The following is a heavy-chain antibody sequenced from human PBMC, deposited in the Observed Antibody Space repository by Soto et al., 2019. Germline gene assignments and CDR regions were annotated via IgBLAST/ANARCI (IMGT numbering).Heavy chain of an antibody. CDR2: IYPDDSET. V-gene: IGHV5-51*01. Sequence: PGESLKISCKGSGYSFSSYRIGWVRQMPGKGLEWMGIIYPDDSETRYSPSFQGQVTISADKSISTAYLQWRSLKASDTAMYYCARRNVGWYFDLWGRGTLVTVSS. CDR3: ARRNVGWYFDL. CDR1: GYSFSSYR. J-gene: IGHJ2*01.